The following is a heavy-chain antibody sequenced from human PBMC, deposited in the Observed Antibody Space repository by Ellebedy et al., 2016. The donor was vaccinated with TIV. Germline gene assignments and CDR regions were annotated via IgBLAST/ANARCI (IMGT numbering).Heavy chain of an antibody. D-gene: IGHD1-7*01. J-gene: IGHJ4*02. CDR3: ARHEGLPRYNWNYVVGDY. CDR2: IYPGDSDT. V-gene: IGHV5-51*01. Sequence: GESLKISXKGSGYSFTSYWIGWVRQMPGKGLEWMGIIYPGDSDTRYSPSFQGHVTISAGKSISTAYLQWSSLKASDTAMYYCARHEGLPRYNWNYVVGDYWGQGTLVTVSS. CDR1: GYSFTSYW.